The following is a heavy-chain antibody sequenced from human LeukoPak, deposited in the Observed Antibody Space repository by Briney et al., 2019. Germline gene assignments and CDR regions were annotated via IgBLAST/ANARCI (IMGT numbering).Heavy chain of an antibody. Sequence: GGSLRLSCAASGFTFSTYFMNWVRQAPGKGLEWVSAISGSGSSTYYADSVKGRFTISRDNSKNTLYLQMNSLRAEDTAVYYCARVRRIAAAGTELSYWGQGTLVTVSS. V-gene: IGHV3-23*01. CDR1: GFTFSTYF. CDR3: ARVRRIAAAGTELSY. CDR2: ISGSGSST. J-gene: IGHJ4*02. D-gene: IGHD6-13*01.